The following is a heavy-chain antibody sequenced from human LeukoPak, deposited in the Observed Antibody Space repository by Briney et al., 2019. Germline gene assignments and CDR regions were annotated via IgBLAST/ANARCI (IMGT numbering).Heavy chain of an antibody. V-gene: IGHV4-34*01. CDR1: GGSFSTYY. CDR3: ARVLLVVVVAEFDY. Sequence: SETLSLTCGVYGGSFSTYYWTWVRQPPGKGLEWIGEINHSGRTNYNPSLKSRITISKDKSKLPLSLHMAWVTAEDTGVYYCARVLLVVVVAEFDYWGKGTLVTASS. J-gene: IGHJ4*02. D-gene: IGHD2-15*01. CDR2: INHSGRT.